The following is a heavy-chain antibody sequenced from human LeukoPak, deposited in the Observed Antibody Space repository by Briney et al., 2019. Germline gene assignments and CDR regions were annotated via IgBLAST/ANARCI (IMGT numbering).Heavy chain of an antibody. CDR1: GGSISSGGSS. Sequence: SETLPLTCAVSGGSISSGGSSWSWIRQPPGKGLEWIGYIYYSGSTNYNPSLKSRVTISVDTSKNQFSLKLSSVTAADTAVYYCASLPYYYDSSGSDYWGQGTLVTVSS. CDR3: ASLPYYYDSSGSDY. V-gene: IGHV4-61*08. J-gene: IGHJ4*02. CDR2: IYYSGST. D-gene: IGHD3-22*01.